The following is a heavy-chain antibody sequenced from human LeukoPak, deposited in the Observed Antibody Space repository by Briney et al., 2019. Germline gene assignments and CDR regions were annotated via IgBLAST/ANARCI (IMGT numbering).Heavy chain of an antibody. D-gene: IGHD5-18*01. Sequence: GGSLRLSCAASGFTFSSYSMNWVRQAPGKGLEWVSYISSSGSTIYYADSVKGRFTISRDNAKNSLYLQMNSLRAEDTAVYYCASQGRYSYGGSWYFDYWGQGTLVTVSS. CDR2: ISSSGSTI. CDR3: ASQGRYSYGGSWYFDY. V-gene: IGHV3-48*04. CDR1: GFTFSSYS. J-gene: IGHJ4*02.